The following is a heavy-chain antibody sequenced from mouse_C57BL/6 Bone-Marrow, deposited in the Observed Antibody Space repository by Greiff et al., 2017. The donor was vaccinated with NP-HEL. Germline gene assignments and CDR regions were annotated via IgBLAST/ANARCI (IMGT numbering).Heavy chain of an antibody. D-gene: IGHD1-1*01. CDR2: IDPSDSYT. CDR1: GYTFTSYW. V-gene: IGHV1-69*01. J-gene: IGHJ3*01. CDR3: AREGAFYYGSSWFAY. Sequence: QVQLKQSGAELVMPGASVKLSCKASGYTFTSYWMHWVKQRPGQGLEWIGEIDPSDSYTNYNQKFKGKSTLTVDKSSSTAYMQLSSLTSEDSAVYYCAREGAFYYGSSWFAYWGQGTLVTVSA.